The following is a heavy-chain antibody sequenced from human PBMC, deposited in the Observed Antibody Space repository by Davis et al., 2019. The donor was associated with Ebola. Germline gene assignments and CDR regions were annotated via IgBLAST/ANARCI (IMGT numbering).Heavy chain of an antibody. V-gene: IGHV3-33*01. Sequence: GESLKISCAASGFTFSTYDMHWVRQAPGKGLEWVAVIWYDGSDNYYADPVKGRFTISRDNSKNTLFLQMNSLRADDTAVYYCARGSGRGWEDAFDIWGQGTMVTVSS. CDR3: ARGSGRGWEDAFDI. CDR2: IWYDGSDN. J-gene: IGHJ3*02. CDR1: GFTFSTYD. D-gene: IGHD6-19*01.